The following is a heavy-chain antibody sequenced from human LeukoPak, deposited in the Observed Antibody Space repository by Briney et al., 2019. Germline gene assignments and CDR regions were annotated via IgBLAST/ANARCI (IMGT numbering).Heavy chain of an antibody. D-gene: IGHD1-26*01. CDR3: ARGYRVGATTGLNFDY. Sequence: SETLSLTCTVSGGSIRSNNYYWGWIRQPPGKGLEWIGSFYYHGSTYYNPSLKSRVTISVDTSKNQFSLKLSSVTAADTAVYYCARGYRVGATTGLNFDYWGQGTLVTVSS. J-gene: IGHJ4*02. CDR1: GGSIRSNNYY. CDR2: FYYHGST. V-gene: IGHV4-39*07.